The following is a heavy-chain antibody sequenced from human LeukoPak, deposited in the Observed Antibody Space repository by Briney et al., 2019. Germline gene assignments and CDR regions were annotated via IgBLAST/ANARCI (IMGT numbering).Heavy chain of an antibody. V-gene: IGHV1-24*01. Sequence: VSVKVSCKVSGYTLTELSLHWVRQAPGKGLEWMGGLDPEDGEMIYSQKFQGRVTMTEDTSTDIAYMEMSSLRSEDTAVYYCATGRTKWDLLNYWGQGTLVTVSS. CDR2: LDPEDGEM. J-gene: IGHJ4*02. CDR3: ATGRTKWDLLNY. D-gene: IGHD1-26*01. CDR1: GYTLTELS.